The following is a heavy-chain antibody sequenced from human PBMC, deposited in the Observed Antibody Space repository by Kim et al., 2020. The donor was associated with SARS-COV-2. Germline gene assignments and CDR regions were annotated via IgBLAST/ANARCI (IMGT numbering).Heavy chain of an antibody. CDR3: ARAASGPNLLDS. V-gene: IGHV4-59*11. CDR2: TCYGGGT. J-gene: IGHJ4*02. D-gene: IGHD6-13*01. Sequence: SETLSLTCTVSGASISSHCWTWIRQPPGKGLEWIGYTCYGGGTNYNPSHKSRVTMSVDTSENQFSLKMSSVTAADTALYYCARAASGPNLLDSWGQGTLVTVSS. CDR1: GASISSHC.